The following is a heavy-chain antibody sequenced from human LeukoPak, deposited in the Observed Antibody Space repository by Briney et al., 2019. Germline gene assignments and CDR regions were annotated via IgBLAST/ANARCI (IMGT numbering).Heavy chain of an antibody. CDR3: ARTFGYSYGYFDY. J-gene: IGHJ4*02. CDR2: IRYDGSNK. D-gene: IGHD5-18*01. Sequence: GGSLRLSCAASGFTFSSYGMHWVRQAPGKGLEWVAFIRYDGSNKYYADSVKGRFTISRDNSKNTLYLQMNSLRAEDTAVYYCARTFGYSYGYFDYWGQGTLVTVSS. CDR1: GFTFSSYG. V-gene: IGHV3-30*02.